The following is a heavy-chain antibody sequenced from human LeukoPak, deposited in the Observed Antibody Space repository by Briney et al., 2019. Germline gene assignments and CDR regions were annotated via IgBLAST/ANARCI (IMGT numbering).Heavy chain of an antibody. CDR3: ARERPGSRVLDY. Sequence: PGGSLRLSCAAPGFIVSSNHINWVRQTPAKGLEWVSITYSGDTTYYADSVKGRFTISRDNSKNTLYLQMNSLRVEDTAVYYCARERPGSRVLDYWGQGNVVTVSS. D-gene: IGHD3-10*01. V-gene: IGHV3-66*01. J-gene: IGHJ4*02. CDR1: GFIVSSNH. CDR2: TYSGDTT.